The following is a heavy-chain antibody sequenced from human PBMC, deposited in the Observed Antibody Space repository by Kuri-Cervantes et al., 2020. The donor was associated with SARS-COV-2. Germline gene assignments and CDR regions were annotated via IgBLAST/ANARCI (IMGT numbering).Heavy chain of an antibody. Sequence: APVKVSCKASGYTFTGYYMHWVRQAPGQGLEWMGWINPNSGGTNYAQKFQGWVTMTRDTSISTAYMELSRLRSDDTAVYYCARDRHPRRRYCSSTSCYGDYYYYGMDVWGQGTTVTVSS. CDR2: INPNSGGT. D-gene: IGHD2-2*01. V-gene: IGHV1-2*04. CDR3: ARDRHPRRRYCSSTSCYGDYYYYGMDV. CDR1: GYTFTGYY. J-gene: IGHJ6*02.